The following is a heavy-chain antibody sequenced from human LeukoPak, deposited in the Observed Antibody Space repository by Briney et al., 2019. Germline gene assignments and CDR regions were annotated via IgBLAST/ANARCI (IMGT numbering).Heavy chain of an antibody. Sequence: PGGSLRLSCAASGFTFSSYWMHWVRQAPGKGLVWVSRINSDGSSTSYADSVKGRFTISRDNAKNTLYLQMNSLRAEDTAVYYCAKAPYVLRFLEWSRPGGYYYYMDVWGKGTTVTVSS. CDR2: INSDGSST. D-gene: IGHD3-3*01. J-gene: IGHJ6*03. CDR1: GFTFSSYW. V-gene: IGHV3-74*01. CDR3: AKAPYVLRFLEWSRPGGYYYYMDV.